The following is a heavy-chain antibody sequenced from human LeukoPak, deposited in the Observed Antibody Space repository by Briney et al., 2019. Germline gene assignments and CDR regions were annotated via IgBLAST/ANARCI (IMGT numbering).Heavy chain of an antibody. CDR1: AFTVGSNY. Sequence: GGSVRLSCAASAFTVGSNYMSWVRQAPGKGLEWVSVIYSGGSTFYADSVKGLFTISRDNSKNTVYLQMNSLRAEDTAVYYCASGRRDGYFDYWGQGTLVTVSS. V-gene: IGHV3-66*01. CDR2: IYSGGST. CDR3: ASGRRDGYFDY. J-gene: IGHJ4*02. D-gene: IGHD5-24*01.